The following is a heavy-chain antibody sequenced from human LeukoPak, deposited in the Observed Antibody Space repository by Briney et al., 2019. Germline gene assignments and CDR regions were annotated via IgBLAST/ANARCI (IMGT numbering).Heavy chain of an antibody. V-gene: IGHV3-30*02. J-gene: IGHJ6*03. CDR1: GFTFSSYG. CDR2: IWYGGSNK. D-gene: IGHD3-16*01. CDR3: AKGALPFDYYYYMDV. Sequence: PGGSLRLSCAASGFTFSSYGMHWVRQAPGKGLEWVAVIWYGGSNKYYADSVKGRFTISRDNSKNTLYLQMNSLRAEDTAVYYCAKGALPFDYYYYMDVWGKGTTVTVSS.